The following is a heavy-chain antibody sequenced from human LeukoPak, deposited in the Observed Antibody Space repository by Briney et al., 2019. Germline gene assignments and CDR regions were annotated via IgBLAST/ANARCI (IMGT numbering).Heavy chain of an antibody. CDR3: AKGYDSSGYYPGY. J-gene: IGHJ4*02. V-gene: IGHV3-30*02. D-gene: IGHD3-22*01. CDR2: IRYDGSNK. Sequence: PGGSLRLSCAASGFTFSSYGMHWVRQAPGKGLEWVAFIRYDGSNKYCADSVKGRFTISRDNSKNTLYLQMNSLRAEDTAVYYCAKGYDSSGYYPGYWGQGTLVTVSS. CDR1: GFTFSSYG.